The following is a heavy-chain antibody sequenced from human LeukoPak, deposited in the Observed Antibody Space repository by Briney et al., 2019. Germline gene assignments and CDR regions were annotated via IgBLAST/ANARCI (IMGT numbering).Heavy chain of an antibody. J-gene: IGHJ3*02. D-gene: IGHD6-19*01. CDR2: VNPNSGGT. CDR1: GYTFTGYY. V-gene: IGHV1-2*02. Sequence: ASVKVSCKASGYTFTGYYIHWVRQAPGQGLEWMGWVNPNSGGTTYAQKFQGRVTMTRDTSISISYMELSRLRSDDTAVYYCARDGKGSGWSTEGAFDIWGQGTVVTASS. CDR3: ARDGKGSGWSTEGAFDI.